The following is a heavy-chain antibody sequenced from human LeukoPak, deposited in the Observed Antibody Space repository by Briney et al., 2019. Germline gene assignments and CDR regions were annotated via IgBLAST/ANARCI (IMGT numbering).Heavy chain of an antibody. Sequence: GGSLRLSCAASGFTFSSYSMNWVRQAPGKGLEWVSSISSSSSYIYYADSVKGRFTISRDNAKNSLYLQMNSLRAEDTAVYYCARARAPVTRISSFDIWGQGTMVTVSS. CDR3: ARARAPVTRISSFDI. J-gene: IGHJ3*02. CDR1: GFTFSSYS. V-gene: IGHV3-21*01. CDR2: ISSSSSYI. D-gene: IGHD4-17*01.